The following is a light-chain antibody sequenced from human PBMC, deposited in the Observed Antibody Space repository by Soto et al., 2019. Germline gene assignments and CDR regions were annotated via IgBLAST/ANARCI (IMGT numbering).Light chain of an antibody. CDR1: QSVSSN. V-gene: IGKV3-15*01. CDR2: GAS. J-gene: IGKJ1*01. CDR3: QQYNNWLWT. Sequence: EIVMTQSPDTLSLSPGERATLSCRASQSVSSNLAWYQQKPGQAPRLLTYGASTRATGIPARFSGSGSGTEFTLTISSLQSEDFAVYYCQQYNNWLWTFGQGTKVDIK.